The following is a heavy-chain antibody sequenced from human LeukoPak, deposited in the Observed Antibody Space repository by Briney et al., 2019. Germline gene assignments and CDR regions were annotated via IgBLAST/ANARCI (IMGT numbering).Heavy chain of an antibody. J-gene: IGHJ3*02. CDR3: ARDSTLDAFDI. Sequence: ASVKVSCKSSGYTLTGYYMHWVRQAPGQGLEWMGWINPNSGGTNYAQKFQGRVTMTRDTSISTAYMELSRLRSDDTAVYYCARDSTLDAFDIWGQGTMVTVSS. V-gene: IGHV1-2*02. CDR2: INPNSGGT. CDR1: GYTLTGYY.